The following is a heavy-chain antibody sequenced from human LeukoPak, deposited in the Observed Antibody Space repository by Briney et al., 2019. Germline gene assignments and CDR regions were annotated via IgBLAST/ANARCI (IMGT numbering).Heavy chain of an antibody. V-gene: IGHV1-3*01. Sequence: ASVRVSCKASGYTFTSYAMHWVRQAPGQRLEWMGWINAGNGNTKYSQKFQGRVTITRDTSASTAYRELSSLRSEDTAVYYCARGLRDSEDSYFDYWGQGTLVTVSS. CDR3: ARGLRDSEDSYFDY. D-gene: IGHD2-15*01. CDR1: GYTFTSYA. J-gene: IGHJ4*02. CDR2: INAGNGNT.